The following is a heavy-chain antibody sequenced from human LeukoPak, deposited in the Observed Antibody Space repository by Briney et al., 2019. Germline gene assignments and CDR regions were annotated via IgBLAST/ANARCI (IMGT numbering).Heavy chain of an antibody. CDR3: ARAPYDILTGYPLGNAFDI. J-gene: IGHJ3*02. Sequence: SVKVSCKASAGTFSSYAISWVRQAPGQGLEWMGRIIPILGIANYAQKFQGRVTITADKSTSTAYMELSSLRSEDTAVYYCARAPYDILTGYPLGNAFDIWGQGTMVTVSS. V-gene: IGHV1-69*04. CDR1: AGTFSSYA. D-gene: IGHD3-9*01. CDR2: IIPILGIA.